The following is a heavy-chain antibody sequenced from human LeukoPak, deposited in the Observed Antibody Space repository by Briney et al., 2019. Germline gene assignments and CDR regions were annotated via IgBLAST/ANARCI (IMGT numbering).Heavy chain of an antibody. V-gene: IGHV4-38-2*02. D-gene: IGHD4-17*01. J-gene: IGHJ6*04. CDR2: IYHSGST. CDR3: ARDLIDYGDYGRDYYYYYGMDV. CDR1: GYSLSSGYY. Sequence: SETLSLTCAVSGYSLSSGYYWGWIRQPPGKGLEWIGSIYHSGSTYYNPSLKSRVTISVDTSKNQFSLKLSSVTAADTAVYYCARDLIDYGDYGRDYYYYYGMDVWGKGTTVTVSS.